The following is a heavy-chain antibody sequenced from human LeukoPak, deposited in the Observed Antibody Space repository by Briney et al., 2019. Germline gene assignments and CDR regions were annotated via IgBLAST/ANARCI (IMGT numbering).Heavy chain of an antibody. CDR3: ARMWRSYWRFDY. Sequence: SETLSLTCTVSGGSISSGGYYWSWIRQHPGKGLEWIGYIYYSGSTYNNPSLKSRATISVDTSKNQFSLKLSSVTAADTAVYYCARMWRSYWRFDYWGQGTLVTVSS. V-gene: IGHV4-31*03. D-gene: IGHD2-8*02. J-gene: IGHJ4*02. CDR2: IYYSGST. CDR1: GGSISSGGYY.